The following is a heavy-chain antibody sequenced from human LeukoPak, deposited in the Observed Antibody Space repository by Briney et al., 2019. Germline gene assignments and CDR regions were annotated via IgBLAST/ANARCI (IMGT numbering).Heavy chain of an antibody. CDR3: AGYCSSTNCGVDY. J-gene: IGHJ4*02. Sequence: GGSLRLSCAASGFTFDDYAMHWVRQAPGKGLEWVSLISWDGGSTYYADSVKGRFTISRDNSKNSLYLQMNSLRAEDTALYYCAGYCSSTNCGVDYWGQGTLVTVSS. CDR1: GFTFDDYA. V-gene: IGHV3-43D*04. CDR2: ISWDGGST. D-gene: IGHD2-2*01.